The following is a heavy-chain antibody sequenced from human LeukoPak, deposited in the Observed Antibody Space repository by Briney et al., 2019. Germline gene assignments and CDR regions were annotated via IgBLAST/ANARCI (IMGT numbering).Heavy chain of an antibody. Sequence: ASVKVSCKASGYTFTSYDINWVRQAPGQGLEWMGWMNPNSGNTVYAQKFQGRVTMTRNTSISTAYMELSSLRSEDTAVYYCARSGAYGFRSGYYYVMYWGQGTLVTVSS. CDR1: GYTFTSYD. V-gene: IGHV1-8*01. D-gene: IGHD3-22*01. CDR3: ARSGAYGFRSGYYYVMY. J-gene: IGHJ4*02. CDR2: MNPNSGNT.